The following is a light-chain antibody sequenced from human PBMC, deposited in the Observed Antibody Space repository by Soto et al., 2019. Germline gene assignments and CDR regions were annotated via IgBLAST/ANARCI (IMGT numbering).Light chain of an antibody. CDR2: GAS. CDR3: QQYNNWPPSYT. J-gene: IGKJ2*01. CDR1: RSVLYKSNNKNH. Sequence: DIVMTQSPDSLAVSLGERATMNCKCSRSVLYKSNNKNHLAWYQQKPGQAPRLLIYGASTRATGIPARFSGSGSGTEFTLTISSLQSEDFAVYYCQQYNNWPPSYTFGQGTKLEIK. V-gene: IGKV4-1*01.